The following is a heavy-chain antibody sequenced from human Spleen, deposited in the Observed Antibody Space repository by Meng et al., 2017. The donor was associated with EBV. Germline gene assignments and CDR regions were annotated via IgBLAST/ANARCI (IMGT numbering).Heavy chain of an antibody. CDR3: ALWFKEHFDY. D-gene: IGHD2-21*01. J-gene: IGHJ4*02. CDR2: ISSGGNT. CDR1: GLNFGNCA. V-gene: IGHV3-23*01. Sequence: VRESGGSLVQPGGSLRISFAASGLNFGNCAMSWVRQAPGKGLEWVSNISSGGNTHYAVSVQGRFAITRDNSKDTLYLHMSNLRAEDTAIYYCALWFKEHFDYWGQGTLVTVSS.